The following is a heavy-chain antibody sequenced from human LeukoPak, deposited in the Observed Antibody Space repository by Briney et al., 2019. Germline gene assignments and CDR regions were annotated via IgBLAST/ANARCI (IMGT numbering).Heavy chain of an antibody. Sequence: SETLSLTCTVSGGSISSGDYYWSWIRQPPGKGLEWIGYIYYSGSTYYNPSLKSRVTISVDTSKNQFSLKLSSVTAADTAVYYCARAHYPYDSSVYYSQLPLDYWGQGTLVTVSS. J-gene: IGHJ4*02. D-gene: IGHD3-22*01. CDR1: GGSISSGDYY. CDR3: ARAHYPYDSSVYYSQLPLDY. V-gene: IGHV4-30-4*08. CDR2: IYYSGST.